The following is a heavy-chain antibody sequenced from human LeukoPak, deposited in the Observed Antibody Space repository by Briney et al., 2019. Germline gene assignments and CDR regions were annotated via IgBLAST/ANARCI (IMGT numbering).Heavy chain of an antibody. CDR3: ARQSYSSGWYEFSY. CDR2: IYYSGST. V-gene: IGHV4-39*01. CDR1: GGSISSSSYY. J-gene: IGHJ4*02. Sequence: PSETLSLTCTVSGGSISSSSYYWGWIRQPPGKGLEWIGHIYYSGSTYYNPSLKSRVTISVDTSKNQFSLKLSSVTAADTAMYYCARQSYSSGWYEFSYWGQGTLVTVSS. D-gene: IGHD6-19*01.